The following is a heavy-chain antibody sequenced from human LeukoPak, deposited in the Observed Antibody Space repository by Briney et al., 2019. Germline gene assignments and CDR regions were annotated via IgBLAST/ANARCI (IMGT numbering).Heavy chain of an antibody. D-gene: IGHD1-26*01. V-gene: IGHV1-2*02. J-gene: IGHJ5*02. CDR1: GYTFTGYY. CDR3: ARGLGRSVEGGWFDP. CDR2: INPNSGGT. Sequence: ASVKVSCKASGYTFTGYYMHWVRQAPGQGLEWMGWINPNSGGTNYAQKFQGRVTMTRDTSISTAYMELSRLRSDDTAVYYCARGLGRSVEGGWFDPWGQGTLVTVSS.